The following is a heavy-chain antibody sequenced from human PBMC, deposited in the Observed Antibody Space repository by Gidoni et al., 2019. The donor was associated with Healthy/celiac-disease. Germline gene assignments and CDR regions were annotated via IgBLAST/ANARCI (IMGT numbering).Heavy chain of an antibody. CDR2: INHSVST. D-gene: IGHD1-26*01. J-gene: IGHJ4*02. V-gene: IGHV4-34*01. CDR1: GVYCSDYY. Sequence: QVTLQQWGAGLVKPSESLSLTCAVDGVYCSDYYWSWIRQPPGKGLEWLGEINHSVSTNSNPSPKRRLTTSVDTSKNQFSLKLLSVTAADTAVYYCARGGSRIVGATYVYWGQGTLVTVSS. CDR3: ARGGSRIVGATYVY.